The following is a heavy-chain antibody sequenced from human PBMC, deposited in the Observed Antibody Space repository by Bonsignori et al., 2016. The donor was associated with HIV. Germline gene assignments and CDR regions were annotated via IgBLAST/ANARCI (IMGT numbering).Heavy chain of an antibody. CDR2: INKHGSLK. CDR1: GFTFRDYW. CDR3: SRDDELSDGTAYYDGYDY. J-gene: IGHJ4*02. Sequence: EVQLVESGGGLVQPGGSLRLSCVVSGFTFRDYWMNWVRQAPGKGPEWVANINKHGSLKYYVDSVEGRFTISRDNAKNTLFLQMNSLTDEDSGFYYCSRDDELSDGTAYYDGYDYWGQGTLVTVSS. V-gene: IGHV3-7*01. D-gene: IGHD3-3*01.